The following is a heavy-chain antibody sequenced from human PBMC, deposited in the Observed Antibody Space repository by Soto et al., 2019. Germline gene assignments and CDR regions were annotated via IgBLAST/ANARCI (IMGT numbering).Heavy chain of an antibody. J-gene: IGHJ5*02. V-gene: IGHV3-7*01. CDR1: GFTFSSYW. CDR3: ARGLGIRGNWFDP. Sequence: EVQLVESGGGLVQPGGSLRLSCAASGFTFSSYWMSWVRQAPGKGLEWVANIKQDGSEKYYVDSVKGRFTISRDNAKNSLYLQMNCLRAEDTAVYYCARGLGIRGNWFDPWGQGTLVTVSS. CDR2: IKQDGSEK. D-gene: IGHD7-27*01.